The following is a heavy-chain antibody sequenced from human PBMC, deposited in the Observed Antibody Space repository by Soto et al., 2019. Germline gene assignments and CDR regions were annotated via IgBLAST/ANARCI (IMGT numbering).Heavy chain of an antibody. CDR2: IIPIFGTA. J-gene: IGHJ6*02. D-gene: IGHD3-22*01. Sequence: QVQLVQSGAEVKKPGSSVKVSCKASGGTFSSYAISWVRQAPGQGLEWMGGIIPIFGTANYAQKFQGRVTITADESTSTAYMELSSLRSEDTAVYYCARGSIPAYDSSGYSTRPNYYYYTVWTSGAKGPRSPSP. CDR1: GGTFSSYA. V-gene: IGHV1-69*01. CDR3: ARGSIPAYDSSGYSTRPNYYYYTVWTS.